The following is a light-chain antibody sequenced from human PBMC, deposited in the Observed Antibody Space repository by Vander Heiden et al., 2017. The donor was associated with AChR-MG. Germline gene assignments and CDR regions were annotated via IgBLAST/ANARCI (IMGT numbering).Light chain of an antibody. CDR2: EAT. CDR3: CSYADTRVL. V-gene: IGLV2-23*01. CDR1: SSDVGSYDL. J-gene: IGLJ3*02. Sequence: QSALTQPASVSASPGQSITISCTGISSDVGSYDLVSWYQHHPGKAPKLIMYEATKRPSGVSNRFSASKSGNTASLTISGLQAEDEAHYYCCSYADTRVLCGGGTKLTVL.